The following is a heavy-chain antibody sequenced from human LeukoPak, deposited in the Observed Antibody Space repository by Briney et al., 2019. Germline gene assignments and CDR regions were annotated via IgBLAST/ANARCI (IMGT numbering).Heavy chain of an antibody. D-gene: IGHD6-13*01. CDR3: AKARYSSSWTGGYFDY. Sequence: PGGSLRLSCAASGFTFSSYAMGWVRQAPGKGLEWVSAISGSGGSTYYADSVKGRFTISRDNSKNTLYLQMNSLRAEDTAVYYCAKARYSSSWTGGYFDYWGQGTLVTVSS. CDR2: ISGSGGST. V-gene: IGHV3-23*01. CDR1: GFTFSSYA. J-gene: IGHJ4*02.